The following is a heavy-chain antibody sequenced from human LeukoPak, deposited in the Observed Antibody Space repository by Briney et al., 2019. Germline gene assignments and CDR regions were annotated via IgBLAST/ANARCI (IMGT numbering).Heavy chain of an antibody. D-gene: IGHD6-6*01. CDR1: GFTFDDYA. J-gene: IGHJ4*02. CDR2: ISWNSGSI. Sequence: GRSLRLSCAASGFTFDDYAMHWVRQAPGKGLEWVSGISWNSGSIGYADSVKGRFTISRDNAKNSLYLQMNSLRAEDTALYYCARGIMGSSTFDYWGQGVLVTVSS. V-gene: IGHV3-9*01. CDR3: ARGIMGSSTFDY.